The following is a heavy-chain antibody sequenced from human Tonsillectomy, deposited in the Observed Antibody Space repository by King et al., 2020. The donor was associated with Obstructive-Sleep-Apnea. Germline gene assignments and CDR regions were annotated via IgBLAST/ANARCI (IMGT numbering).Heavy chain of an antibody. CDR1: GGSISSSSYY. CDR2: IYYIGST. V-gene: IGHV4-39*07. J-gene: IGHJ5*02. D-gene: IGHD3-10*01. CDR3: ARDLAVREGGWFDP. Sequence: QLQESGPGLVKPSETLSLTCTVSGGSISSSSYYGGWIRQPPGKGLACIGRIYYIGSTYYNPSLKGRVTISVDTSKNQFSLNLSSVTAADTAVYYCARDLAVREGGWFDPWGQGTLVTVSS.